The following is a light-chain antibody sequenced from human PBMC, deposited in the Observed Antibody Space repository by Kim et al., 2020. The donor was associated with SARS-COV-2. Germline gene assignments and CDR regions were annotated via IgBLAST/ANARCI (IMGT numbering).Light chain of an antibody. CDR2: QDS. Sequence: VSPGQTATLTCSGDKLGDKHAFWYQQKPGQSPLLVIYQDSKRPSGIPERFSGSNSGNTATLTISGTQAMDEADYYCQAWDSTTAFVFGTGTQLTVL. J-gene: IGLJ1*01. V-gene: IGLV3-1*01. CDR1: KLGDKH. CDR3: QAWDSTTAFV.